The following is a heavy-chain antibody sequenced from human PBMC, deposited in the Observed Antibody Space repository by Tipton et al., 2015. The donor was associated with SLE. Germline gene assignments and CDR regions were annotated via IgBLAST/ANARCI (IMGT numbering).Heavy chain of an antibody. V-gene: IGHV4-34*12. CDR2: IIHSGNT. D-gene: IGHD6-13*01. J-gene: IGHJ3*01. Sequence: TLSLTCAVFNDSFNGYYWGCVRQPPGKGLEWIGEIIHSGNTNYNPSLKSRVSMSVETSKKQFSLNVRSVTAADTAVYYCARLPNKAYSASWYRRGPGLFDVWGQGTMVTVSS. CDR1: NDSFNGYY. CDR3: ARLPNKAYSASWYRRGPGLFDV.